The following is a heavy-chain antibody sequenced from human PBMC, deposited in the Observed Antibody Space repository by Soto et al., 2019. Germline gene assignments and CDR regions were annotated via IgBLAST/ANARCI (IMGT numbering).Heavy chain of an antibody. CDR1: GFSLSTSGMC. CDR3: ARMRGSRRYFDY. V-gene: IGHV2-70*17. J-gene: IGHJ4*02. D-gene: IGHD2-2*01. Sequence: SGPTLVNPTQTLTLTCSFSGFSLSTSGMCVVWIRQPPGKALEWLARIDWDDDKFYNTSLKTRLTISKDTSKNQVVLTMTNMEPVDTCTYYCARMRGSRRYFDYWGQGALVTVSS. CDR2: IDWDDDK.